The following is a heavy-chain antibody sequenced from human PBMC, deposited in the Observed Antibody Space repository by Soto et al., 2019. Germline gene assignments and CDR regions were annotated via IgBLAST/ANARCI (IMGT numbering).Heavy chain of an antibody. CDR3: ARHYCSGGSCPFEY. V-gene: IGHV1-3*01. CDR1: GYTFTSYA. D-gene: IGHD2-15*01. Sequence: ASVKFSCKASGYTFTSYAMHWVRQAPGQRLEWMGWINAGNGNTKYSQKFQGRVTITRDTSASTAYMELSSLRSEDTAVYYCARHYCSGGSCPFEYWGQGTLVTVSS. J-gene: IGHJ4*02. CDR2: INAGNGNT.